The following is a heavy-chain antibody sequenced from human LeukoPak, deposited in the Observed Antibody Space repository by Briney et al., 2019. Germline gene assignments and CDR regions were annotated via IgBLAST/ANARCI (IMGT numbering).Heavy chain of an antibody. CDR1: GFTFRSFW. J-gene: IGHJ3*02. D-gene: IGHD4-17*01. CDR2: IKQNGAEE. Sequence: PGGSLRLSCAASGFTFRSFWMSWVRQAPGKRLEWVAIIKQNGAEEYYMDSVKGRFAISRDNAKNSVYLQMNSLRVEDTAIYYCARYTAVSSPGAFDIWGQGTMVTVSS. CDR3: ARYTAVSSPGAFDI. V-gene: IGHV3-7*03.